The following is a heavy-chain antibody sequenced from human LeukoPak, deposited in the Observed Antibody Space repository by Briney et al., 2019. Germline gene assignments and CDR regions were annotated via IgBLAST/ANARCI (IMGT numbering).Heavy chain of an antibody. V-gene: IGHV4-4*07. J-gene: IGHJ4*01. CDR2: IDSSGTT. CDR3: ATGGYSVWCDY. D-gene: IGHD6-19*01. CDR1: DGSINTYF. Sequence: PSETLSLTCSVSDGSINTYFWSWIRQPAGKGLEWIGRIDSSGTTSLNPPLKSRVTISQDKSKKQFSLKLSSVTAADTAVYYCATGGYSVWCDYWGHGTQVIVSS.